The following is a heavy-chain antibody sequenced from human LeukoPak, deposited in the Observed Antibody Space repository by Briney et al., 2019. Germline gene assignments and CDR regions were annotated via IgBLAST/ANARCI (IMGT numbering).Heavy chain of an antibody. CDR3: ARDAYSSGWYSFYFDY. J-gene: IGHJ4*02. V-gene: IGHV3-30*02. CDR2: IRYDGSNK. D-gene: IGHD6-19*01. Sequence: GGSLRLSCAASGFTFSSYGMHWVRQAPGKGLEWVAFIRYDGSNKYYADSVKGRFTISRDNSKNTLYLQMNSLRAEDTAVYYCARDAYSSGWYSFYFDYWGQGTLVTVSS. CDR1: GFTFSSYG.